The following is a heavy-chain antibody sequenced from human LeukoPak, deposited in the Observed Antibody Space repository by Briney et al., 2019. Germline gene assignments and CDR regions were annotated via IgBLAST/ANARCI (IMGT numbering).Heavy chain of an antibody. CDR3: ARYGSIAAAGTFDY. D-gene: IGHD6-13*01. J-gene: IGHJ4*02. CDR2: VKQDGSEK. Sequence: GGSLRLSCAASGFTFSGYWMSWLRQAPGKGLEWVANVKQDGSEKYYVDSVKGRFTISRDNAKNSLFLQMNSLRAEDTDVYYCARYGSIAAAGTFDYWGQGTLVTVSS. CDR1: GFTFSGYW. V-gene: IGHV3-7*02.